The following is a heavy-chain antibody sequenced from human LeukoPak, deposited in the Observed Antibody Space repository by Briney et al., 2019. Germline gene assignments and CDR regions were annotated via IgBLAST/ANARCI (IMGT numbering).Heavy chain of an antibody. CDR2: VSTSNGDT. Sequence: ASVKVSCKTSGYNFNRYAITWVRQAPGQGLEWMGWVSTSNGDTNYAETFQGRVAMTTDTVTKTAYMELRRLRSGDTAIHFCARVADTSMVTPGFDSWGQGTLVTVSS. CDR3: ARVADTSMVTPGFDS. J-gene: IGHJ4*02. D-gene: IGHD5-18*01. CDR1: GYNFNRYA. V-gene: IGHV1-18*01.